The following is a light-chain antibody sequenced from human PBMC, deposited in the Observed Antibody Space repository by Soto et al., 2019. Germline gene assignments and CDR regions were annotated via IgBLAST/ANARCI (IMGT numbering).Light chain of an antibody. CDR3: QQYGSSPLT. CDR2: GAS. Sequence: EIVLTQSPRTLSLSPGERATLSCRASQSVSSSYLAWYQQKPGQAPRLLIYGASSRATGIPDRFSGSGSGTDFTLTISRLEPEDCAVYYCQQYGSSPLTFGGGTKVDIK. J-gene: IGKJ4*01. V-gene: IGKV3-20*01. CDR1: QSVSSSY.